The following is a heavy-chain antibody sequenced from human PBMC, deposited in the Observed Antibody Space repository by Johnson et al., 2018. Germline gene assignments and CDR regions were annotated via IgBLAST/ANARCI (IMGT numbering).Heavy chain of an antibody. Sequence: VQLVQSGGGLVQPGGSLRLSCAASGFTFSSYAMSWVRQAPGKGLEWVSVIYSGGSTYYADSVKGRFTIPRENSKNTLYLQMNGLRAEDTAVYYCARKSGWYAYFDLWGRGTLVTVSS. CDR3: ARKSGWYAYFDL. CDR1: GFTFSSYA. CDR2: IYSGGST. D-gene: IGHD6-19*01. J-gene: IGHJ2*01. V-gene: IGHV3-23*03.